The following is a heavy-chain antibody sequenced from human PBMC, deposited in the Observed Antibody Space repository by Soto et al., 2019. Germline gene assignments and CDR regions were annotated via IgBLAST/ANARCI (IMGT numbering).Heavy chain of an antibody. J-gene: IGHJ4*02. CDR3: AKQMTTVTTGNYFDY. V-gene: IGHV3-23*01. D-gene: IGHD4-4*01. CDR1: GFTFSSYA. Sequence: GGSLRLSCAASGFTFSSYAVSWVRQAPGKGLEWVSAISGSGGSTFYADSVKGRFTISGDNSKNTLYLQMNSLRAEDTAVYYCAKQMTTVTTGNYFDYWGQGTLVTVSS. CDR2: ISGSGGST.